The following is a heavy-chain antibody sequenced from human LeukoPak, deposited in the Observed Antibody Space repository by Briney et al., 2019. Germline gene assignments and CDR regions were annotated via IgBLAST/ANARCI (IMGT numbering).Heavy chain of an antibody. CDR2: IRYDGSNK. CDR1: GFTFSSYG. V-gene: IGHV3-30*02. J-gene: IGHJ4*02. CDR3: ANLNGGNSASLDY. D-gene: IGHD4-23*01. Sequence: PGGSLRLSCAASGFTFSSYGMHWVRQAPGKGLEWVAFIRYDGSNKYYADSVKGRFTISRDNSKNTLYLQMNSLRTEHTAVYYCANLNGGNSASLDYWGQGTLVTVSS.